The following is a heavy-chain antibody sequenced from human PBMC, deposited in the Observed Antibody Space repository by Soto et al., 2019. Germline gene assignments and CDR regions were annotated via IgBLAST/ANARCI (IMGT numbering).Heavy chain of an antibody. CDR1: GFTFSSYA. V-gene: IGHV3-23*01. CDR2: ISGSGGST. Sequence: EVQLLESGGGLVQPGGSLRLSCAASGFTFSSYAMSWVRQAPGKGLEWVSAISGSGGSTYYADSVKGRFTIARDNSKNTLNLKMNSLGAADTAVYYCAKRKGAAAGYYYYYGMDVWGQGTTVTVSS. CDR3: AKRKGAAAGYYYYYGMDV. D-gene: IGHD6-13*01. J-gene: IGHJ6*02.